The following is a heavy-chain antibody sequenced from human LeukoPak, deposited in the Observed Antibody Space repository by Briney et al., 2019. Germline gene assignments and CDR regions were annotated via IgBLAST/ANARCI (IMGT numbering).Heavy chain of an antibody. J-gene: IGHJ4*02. Sequence: GGSLRLSCAASGFTFSGYWMHWVRQAPGKGLVWVSRINSDGSSTSYPDSVKGRFTISRDNAKNSLYLQMNSLRAEDMALYYCAKGPYSSSWTYFDYWGQGTLVTVSS. CDR3: AKGPYSSSWTYFDY. CDR1: GFTFSGYW. CDR2: INSDGSST. V-gene: IGHV3-74*01. D-gene: IGHD6-13*01.